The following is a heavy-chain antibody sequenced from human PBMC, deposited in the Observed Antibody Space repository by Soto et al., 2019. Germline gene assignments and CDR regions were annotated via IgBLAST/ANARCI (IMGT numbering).Heavy chain of an antibody. D-gene: IGHD2-21*01. CDR3: ARAVGESRVDV. CDR2: IVRGSTYT. CDR1: GFTFSDYY. V-gene: IGHV3-11*06. Sequence: VQLVESGGGLVQPGGSLRLSCAASGFTFSDYYMAWVRQTPGKGLEWIAYIVRGSTYTNYADSVKGRFTISRDNARELLFLERKSPRSDETALYYWARAVGESRVDVWGKG. J-gene: IGHJ6*03.